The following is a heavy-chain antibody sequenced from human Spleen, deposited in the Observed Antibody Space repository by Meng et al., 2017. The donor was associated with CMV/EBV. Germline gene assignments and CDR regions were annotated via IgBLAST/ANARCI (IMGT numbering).Heavy chain of an antibody. V-gene: IGHV3-11*04. CDR3: ARDRYDILTGSMGPDFDY. D-gene: IGHD3-9*01. CDR2: ISSSGSTI. CDR1: FAFSDYY. J-gene: IGHJ4*02. Sequence: FAFSDYYMSWVRQAPGKGLEWVSYISSSGSTIYYADSVKGRFTISRDNAKNSLYLQMNSLRAEDTAVYYCARDRYDILTGSMGPDFDYWGQGTLVTVSS.